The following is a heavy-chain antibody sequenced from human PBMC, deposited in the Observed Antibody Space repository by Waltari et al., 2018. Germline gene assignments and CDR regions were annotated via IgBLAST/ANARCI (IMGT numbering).Heavy chain of an antibody. D-gene: IGHD2-21*02. Sequence: EVQLVESGGGLVKPGGSLRLSCEASGFTFSNSWMKWVRQAPGKGMEWGGRMKSRTEGGTTDDAAPVKGRFSVSRDDSKKRLYLEMNNLKTEDTAMYFCTTRSLVEGTDDVLDLWGRGTMAIVSS. V-gene: IGHV3-15*01. J-gene: IGHJ3*01. CDR1: GFTFSNSW. CDR3: TTRSLVEGTDDVLDL. CDR2: MKSRTEGGTT.